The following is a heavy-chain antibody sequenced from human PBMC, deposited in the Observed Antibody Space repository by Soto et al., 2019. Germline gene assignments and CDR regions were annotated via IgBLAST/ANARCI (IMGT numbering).Heavy chain of an antibody. CDR2: INNDGSST. V-gene: IGHV3-74*03. Sequence: PGGSLRLSCAASGFTSDDHGMHWVRQAPGKGLEWVSGINNDGSSTMYADSVKGRFTISRDNAKNTLYLQMNSLRAEDTAVYYCARDRGYGTPFDYWGQGTLVTVSS. CDR1: GFTSDDHG. CDR3: ARDRGYGTPFDY. D-gene: IGHD5-12*01. J-gene: IGHJ4*02.